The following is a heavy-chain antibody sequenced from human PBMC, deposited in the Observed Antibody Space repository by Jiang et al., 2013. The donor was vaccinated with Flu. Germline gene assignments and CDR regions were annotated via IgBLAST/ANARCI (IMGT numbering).Heavy chain of an antibody. CDR3: ARAVAGPVWYFDL. J-gene: IGHJ2*01. V-gene: IGHV4-4*07. Sequence: LLKPSETLSLTCTVSGGSISDYYWSWLRQPAGKGLEWIGRIYTSGNTNYNPSLKSRVTMSVDTSKNQFSLRLNSVTAADTAVYYCARAVAGPVWYFDLWGRGTLVTVSS. CDR2: IYTSGNT. CDR1: GGSISDYY. D-gene: IGHD6-19*01.